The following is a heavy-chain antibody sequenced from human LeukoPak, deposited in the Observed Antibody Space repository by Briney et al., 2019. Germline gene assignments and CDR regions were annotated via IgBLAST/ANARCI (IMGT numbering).Heavy chain of an antibody. CDR3: ARVSTVPTRGWFDP. CDR1: GFTFSSYS. D-gene: IGHD4-17*01. V-gene: IGHV3-48*02. Sequence: GGSLRLSCAASGFTFSSYSMNWVRQAPGKGLEWVSYISSNSSTIYYADSVKGRFTISRDNAKNSLYLQMNSLRDEDTAVYYCARVSTVPTRGWFDPWGQGTLVTVSS. CDR2: ISSNSSTI. J-gene: IGHJ5*02.